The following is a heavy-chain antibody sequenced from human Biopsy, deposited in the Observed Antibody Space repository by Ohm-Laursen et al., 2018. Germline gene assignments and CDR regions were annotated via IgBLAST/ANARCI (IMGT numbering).Heavy chain of an antibody. J-gene: IGHJ4*02. CDR3: AHERRWRNFDY. D-gene: IGHD4-23*01. CDR2: IYWSGDK. V-gene: IGHV2-5*01. Sequence: TQTLTLTCTFSGFSLSTTEVGVGWIRQPPGKALEWLALIYWSGDKRYSPSLKSRLTITKDTSKSQVVLTMTNMDPVDTATYYCAHERRWRNFDYWAREPWSPSPQ. CDR1: GFSLSTTEVG.